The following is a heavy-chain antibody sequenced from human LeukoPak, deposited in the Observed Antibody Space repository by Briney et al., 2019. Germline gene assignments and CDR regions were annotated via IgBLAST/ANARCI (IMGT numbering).Heavy chain of an antibody. CDR3: ARAYYDSSGYYPVYYYGMDV. Sequence: ASVKVSCKASGGTSSSYTISWVRQAPGQGLEWMGRIIPILGIANYAQKFQGRVTITADKSTSTAYMELSSLRSEDTAVYYCARAYYDSSGYYPVYYYGMDVWGQGTTVTVSS. CDR2: IIPILGIA. J-gene: IGHJ6*02. CDR1: GGTSSSYT. D-gene: IGHD3-22*01. V-gene: IGHV1-69*02.